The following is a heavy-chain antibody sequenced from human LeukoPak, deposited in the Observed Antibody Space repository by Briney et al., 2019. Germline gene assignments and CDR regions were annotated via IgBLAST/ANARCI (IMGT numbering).Heavy chain of an antibody. D-gene: IGHD2/OR15-2a*01. Sequence: SETLSLTCTVSGGSISSSSYYWGWIRQPPGKGLEWIGSIYYSGSTYYNPSLKSRVTISVDTSKNQFSLKLSSVTAADTVVYYCVSMTKADYYGMDVWGQGTTVTVSS. CDR3: VSMTKADYYGMDV. CDR1: GGSISSSSYY. J-gene: IGHJ6*02. CDR2: IYYSGST. V-gene: IGHV4-39*07.